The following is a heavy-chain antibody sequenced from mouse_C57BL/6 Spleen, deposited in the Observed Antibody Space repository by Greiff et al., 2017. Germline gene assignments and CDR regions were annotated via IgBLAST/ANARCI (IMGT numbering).Heavy chain of an antibody. D-gene: IGHD1-1*01. V-gene: IGHV1-80*01. Sequence: VKLQQSGAELVKPGASVKISCKASGYAFSSYWMNWVKQRPGKGLEWIGQIYPGDGDTNYNGKFKGKATLTADKSSSTAYMQLSSLTSEDSAVYCWARSYYYGSSSYYAMDYWGQGTSVTVSS. J-gene: IGHJ4*01. CDR3: ARSYYYGSSSYYAMDY. CDR2: IYPGDGDT. CDR1: GYAFSSYW.